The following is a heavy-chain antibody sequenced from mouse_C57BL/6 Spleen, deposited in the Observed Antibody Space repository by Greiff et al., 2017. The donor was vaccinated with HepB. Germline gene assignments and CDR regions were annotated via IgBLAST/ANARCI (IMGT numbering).Heavy chain of an antibody. CDR2: IHPNSGST. J-gene: IGHJ2*01. CDR1: GYTFTSYW. V-gene: IGHV1-64*01. D-gene: IGHD2-1*01. Sequence: QVQLQQPGAELVKPGASVKLSCKASGYTFTSYWMHWVKQRPGQGLEWIGMIHPNSGSTNYNEKFKSKATLTVDKSSSTAYMQLSSLTSEDSAVYYCARCDYGNFDFDYWGQGTTLTVSS. CDR3: ARCDYGNFDFDY.